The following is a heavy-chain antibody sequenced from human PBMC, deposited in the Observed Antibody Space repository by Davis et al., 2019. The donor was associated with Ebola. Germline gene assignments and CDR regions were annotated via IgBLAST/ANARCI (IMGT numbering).Heavy chain of an antibody. D-gene: IGHD1-26*01. J-gene: IGHJ1*01. V-gene: IGHV1-69*13. CDR3: AREEGGSSRN. Sequence: AASVKVSCKASGYTFTSYGISWVRQAPGQGLEWMGGIIPMFGTANYAPKFQGRVTITADDSTSTAYMELSSLRSEDTAVYYCAREEGGSSRNWGQGTLVTVSS. CDR1: GYTFTSYG. CDR2: IIPMFGTA.